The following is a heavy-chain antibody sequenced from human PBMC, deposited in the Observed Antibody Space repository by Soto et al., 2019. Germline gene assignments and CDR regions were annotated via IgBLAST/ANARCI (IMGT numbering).Heavy chain of an antibody. J-gene: IGHJ5*02. V-gene: IGHV2-5*02. Sequence: QITLKESGPTLVKPTQTLTLTCTFSGFSLSTSGVGVGWIRQPPGKALEWLALIYWDDDKRYSPSLKSRLTITKDTSKNQVVLTMTNMDPVDTATYYCAHRLPLLWFGELPFGGWFAPWGQGTLVTVSS. CDR3: AHRLPLLWFGELPFGGWFAP. D-gene: IGHD3-10*01. CDR1: GFSLSTSGVG. CDR2: IYWDDDK.